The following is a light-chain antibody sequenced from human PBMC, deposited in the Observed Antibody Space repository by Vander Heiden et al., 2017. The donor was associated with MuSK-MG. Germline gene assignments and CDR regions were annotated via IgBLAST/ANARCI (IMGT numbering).Light chain of an antibody. CDR1: SSDVGGYNY. Sequence: QSALTQPASVSGSPGPSLTISCTGTSSDVGGYNYVSWYQQHPGKAPKLMIYDVSNRPSGVSNRFSGSKSGNTASLTISGLQAEDEADYYCSSYTSSSVVFGGGTKLTVL. CDR2: DVS. CDR3: SSYTSSSVV. V-gene: IGLV2-14*03. J-gene: IGLJ2*01.